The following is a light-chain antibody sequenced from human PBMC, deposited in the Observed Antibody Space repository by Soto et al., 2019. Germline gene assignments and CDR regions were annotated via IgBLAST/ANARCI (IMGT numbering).Light chain of an antibody. CDR3: QHYNSYSEA. V-gene: IGKV1-5*03. J-gene: IGKJ1*01. CDR2: KAS. Sequence: DIQMTQSPSTLSGSVGDRVTSTCRASQTISSWLAWYQQKPGKAPKLLIYKASTLKSGVPSRFSGSGSGTEFTLTISSLQPDDFATYYCQHYNSYSEAFGQATKVDIK. CDR1: QTISSW.